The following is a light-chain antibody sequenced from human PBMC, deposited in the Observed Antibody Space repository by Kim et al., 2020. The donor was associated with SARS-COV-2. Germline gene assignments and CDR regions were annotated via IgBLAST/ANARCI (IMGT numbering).Light chain of an antibody. CDR1: QSVSSSQ. V-gene: IGKV3-20*01. Sequence: LSPGAGAILSCRARQSVSSSQLAWYQKKPGQPPRLLIYGASSRATGVPDRFSGSGSGTDFTLTIMRLEPEDFAVYYCQQYGTSPFSFGHGTKLEIK. CDR3: QQYGTSPFS. CDR2: GAS. J-gene: IGKJ2*03.